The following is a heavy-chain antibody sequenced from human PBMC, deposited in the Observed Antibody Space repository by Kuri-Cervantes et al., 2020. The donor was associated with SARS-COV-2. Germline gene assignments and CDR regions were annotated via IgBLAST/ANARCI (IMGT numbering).Heavy chain of an antibody. V-gene: IGHV2-70*11. CDR1: GFSLNTSGMC. CDR3: ARIPAVVNAFDI. D-gene: IGHD2-21*01. CDR2: IDWDDDK. Sequence: SGPTLVKPTQTLTLTCAFSGFSLNTSGMCVSWIRQPPGKALEWLARIDWDDDKYYSTSLKTRLTISKDTSKNQVVLTMTNMDPVDTATYYCARIPAVVNAFDIWGQGTMVTVSS. J-gene: IGHJ3*02.